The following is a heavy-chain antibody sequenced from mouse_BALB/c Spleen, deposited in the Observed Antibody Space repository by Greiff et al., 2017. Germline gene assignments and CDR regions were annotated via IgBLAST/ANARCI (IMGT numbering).Heavy chain of an antibody. J-gene: IGHJ4*01. CDR3: ARSVLDDYDDYYAMDY. D-gene: IGHD2-4*01. Sequence: VQLKQSGAELVKPGASVKLSCTASGFNIKDTYMHWVKQRPEQGLEWIGRIDPANGNTKYDPKFQGKATITADTSSNTAYLQLSSLTSEDTAVYYCARSVLDDYDDYYAMDYWGQGTSVTVSS. V-gene: IGHV14-3*02. CDR2: IDPANGNT. CDR1: GFNIKDTY.